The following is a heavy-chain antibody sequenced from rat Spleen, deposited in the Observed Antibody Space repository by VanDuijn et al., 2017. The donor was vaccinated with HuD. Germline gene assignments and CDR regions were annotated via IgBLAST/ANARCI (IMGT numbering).Heavy chain of an antibody. CDR1: GFSLTSNG. Sequence: QVQLKESGPGLVQPSQTLSLTCTVSGFSLTSNGVSCVRQPPGKGLEWIATISRGGNTYYNSVLQSRLSFSRATSKSQVFLKMNSLQTEDTAIYFCTRDHSYRGSYYPGGFAYWGQGTLVTVSS. D-gene: IGHD1-12*02. CDR3: TRDHSYRGSYYPGGFAY. V-gene: IGHV2S12*01. CDR2: ISRGGNT. J-gene: IGHJ3*01.